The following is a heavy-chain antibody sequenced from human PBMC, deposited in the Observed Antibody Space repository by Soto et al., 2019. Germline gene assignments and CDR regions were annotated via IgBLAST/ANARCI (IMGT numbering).Heavy chain of an antibody. D-gene: IGHD5-12*01. CDR3: ARGSNGYHFDY. CDR1: GGSFSGYY. J-gene: IGHJ4*02. V-gene: IGHV4-34*01. Sequence: PSETLSLTCAVYGGSFSGYYWTWIRQPPGTGLEWIGEINHSGSTNYNPSLKSRVTISVDTSKNQFSLKLTSVTAADTAVYYCARGSNGYHFDYWGQGTLVTVSS. CDR2: INHSGST.